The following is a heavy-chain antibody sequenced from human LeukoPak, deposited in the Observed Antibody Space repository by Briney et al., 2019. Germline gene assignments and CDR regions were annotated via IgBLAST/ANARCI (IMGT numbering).Heavy chain of an antibody. CDR1: GGSISSGSYY. V-gene: IGHV4-61*02. J-gene: IGHJ6*03. Sequence: PSDTLSLTCTVSGGSISSGSYYWSWIRQPAGKGLEWIGRIYTSGSTNYNPSLKSRVTISVDTSKNQFSLKLSSVTAADTAVYYCARGVAARPNYYYMDVWGKGTTVTVSS. CDR3: ARGVAARPNYYYMDV. D-gene: IGHD6-6*01. CDR2: IYTSGST.